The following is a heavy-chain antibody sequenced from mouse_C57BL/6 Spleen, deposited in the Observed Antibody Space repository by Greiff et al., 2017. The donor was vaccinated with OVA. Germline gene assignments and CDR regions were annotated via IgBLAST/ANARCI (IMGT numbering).Heavy chain of an antibody. V-gene: IGHV1-63*01. CDR2: IYPGGGYT. Sequence: QVQLQQSGAELVRPGTSVKMSCKASGYTFTNYWIGWAKQRPGHGLEWIGDIYPGGGYTNYNEKFKGKATLTADKSSSTAYMQFSSLTSEDSAIYYCARERDYDYDGYYAMDYWGQGTSVTVSS. CDR3: ARERDYDYDGYYAMDY. D-gene: IGHD2-4*01. CDR1: GYTFTNYW. J-gene: IGHJ4*01.